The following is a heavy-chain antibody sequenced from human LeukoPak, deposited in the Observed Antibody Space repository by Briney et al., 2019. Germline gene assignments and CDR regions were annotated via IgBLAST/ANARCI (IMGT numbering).Heavy chain of an antibody. D-gene: IGHD2-8*01. Sequence: SETLSLTCAVYGGSFSGYYWSWIRQPPGKGLEWIGEINHSGSTNYNPSLKSRVTMSVDTSKNQFSLKLSSVTAADTAVYYCARGRMRYYMDVWGKGTTVTISS. CDR2: INHSGST. CDR1: GGSFSGYY. V-gene: IGHV4-34*01. CDR3: ARGRMRYYMDV. J-gene: IGHJ6*03.